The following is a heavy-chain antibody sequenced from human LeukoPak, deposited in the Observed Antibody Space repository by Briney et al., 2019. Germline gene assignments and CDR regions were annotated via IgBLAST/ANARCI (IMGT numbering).Heavy chain of an antibody. J-gene: IGHJ4*02. D-gene: IGHD7-27*01. CDR3: ARVNWGELDY. Sequence: GGSLRLSCAASGFTFSGYWMSWVRQAPGKGLEWVANIKQDGSEKYYVDSVKGRFTISRDNAKNSLYLQMNSLRAEDTAVYYCARVNWGELDYWGQGTLVTVSS. V-gene: IGHV3-7*01. CDR2: IKQDGSEK. CDR1: GFTFSGYW.